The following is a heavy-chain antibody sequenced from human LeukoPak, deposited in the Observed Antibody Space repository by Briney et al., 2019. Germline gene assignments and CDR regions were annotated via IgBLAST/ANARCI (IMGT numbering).Heavy chain of an antibody. CDR2: ISGSGGST. Sequence: GGSLRLSCAASGFTFSSYAMSWVRQAPGKGLGWVSAISGSGGSTYYADSVKGRFTISRDNSKNTLYLQMNSLRAEDTAVYYCAKDKDTIFGPSWDYWGQGTLVTVSS. D-gene: IGHD3-3*01. J-gene: IGHJ4*02. CDR1: GFTFSSYA. CDR3: AKDKDTIFGPSWDY. V-gene: IGHV3-23*01.